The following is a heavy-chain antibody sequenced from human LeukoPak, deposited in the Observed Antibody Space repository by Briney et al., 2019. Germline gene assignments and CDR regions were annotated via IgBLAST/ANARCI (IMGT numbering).Heavy chain of an antibody. V-gene: IGHV3-23*01. CDR1: GFTFSRFG. D-gene: IGHD6-13*01. J-gene: IGHJ4*02. Sequence: VQPGGSLSLSCAVSGFTFSRFGMSWVRQAPGKGLEWVSTISSSGGTTNYADSVKGRFTMSRDNSKNTLSLQMNSLRAEDTAIYYCAKALSPRTSMAAEDLDNWGQGILVTVSS. CDR2: ISSSGGTT. CDR3: AKALSPRTSMAAEDLDN.